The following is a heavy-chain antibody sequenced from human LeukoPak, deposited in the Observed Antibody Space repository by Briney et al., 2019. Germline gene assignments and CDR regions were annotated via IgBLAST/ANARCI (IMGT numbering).Heavy chain of an antibody. Sequence: GGSLRLSCAASGFIFSTYAMSWVRQAPGKGLEWVSSISASGGTTYYADSVKGRFTISRDNSKDTLYLQMNSLRADDTAVYYCAKRSLSGSYYFDYWGRGTVVSVSS. CDR1: GFIFSTYA. V-gene: IGHV3-23*01. D-gene: IGHD1-26*01. J-gene: IGHJ4*02. CDR2: ISASGGTT. CDR3: AKRSLSGSYYFDY.